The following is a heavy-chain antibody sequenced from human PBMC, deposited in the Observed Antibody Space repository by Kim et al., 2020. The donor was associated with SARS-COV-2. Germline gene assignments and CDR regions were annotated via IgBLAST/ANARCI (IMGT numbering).Heavy chain of an antibody. CDR2: IRSKAYGGTT. Sequence: GGSLRLSCTASGFTFGDYAMSWFRQAPGKGLEWVGFIRSKAYGGTTEYAASVKGRFTISRDDSKSIAYLQMNSLKTEDTAVYYCTRVYDFWSGYYTEAFDYWGQGTLVTVSS. CDR1: GFTFGDYA. CDR3: TRVYDFWSGYYTEAFDY. J-gene: IGHJ4*02. V-gene: IGHV3-49*03. D-gene: IGHD3-3*01.